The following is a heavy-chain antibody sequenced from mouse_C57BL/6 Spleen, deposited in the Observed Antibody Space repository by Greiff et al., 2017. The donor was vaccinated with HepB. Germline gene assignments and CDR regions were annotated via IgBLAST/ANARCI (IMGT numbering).Heavy chain of an antibody. Sequence: VQLQQPGAELVRPGSSVKLSCKASGYTFTSYWMHWVKQRPIQGLEWIGNIDPSDSETHYNQKFKDKATLTVDKSSSTAYMQLSSLTSEDSAVYYCARDRDVDGGFAYWGQGTLVTVSA. V-gene: IGHV1-52*01. CDR1: GYTFTSYW. J-gene: IGHJ3*01. CDR3: ARDRDVDGGFAY. D-gene: IGHD3-2*01. CDR2: IDPSDSET.